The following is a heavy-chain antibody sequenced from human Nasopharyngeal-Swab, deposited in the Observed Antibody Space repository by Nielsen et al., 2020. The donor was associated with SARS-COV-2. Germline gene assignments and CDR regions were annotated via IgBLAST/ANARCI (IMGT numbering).Heavy chain of an antibody. J-gene: IGHJ4*02. CDR2: ISSSSSYI. Sequence: GESLKISCAASGFTFSSYSMNWVRQAPGKGLEWVSSISSSSSYIYYADSVKGRFTISRDNAENSLYLQMNSLRAEDTAVYYCARDYIPVATIWKYFDYWGQGTLVTVSS. CDR1: GFTFSSYS. CDR3: ARDYIPVATIWKYFDY. V-gene: IGHV3-21*01. D-gene: IGHD5-12*01.